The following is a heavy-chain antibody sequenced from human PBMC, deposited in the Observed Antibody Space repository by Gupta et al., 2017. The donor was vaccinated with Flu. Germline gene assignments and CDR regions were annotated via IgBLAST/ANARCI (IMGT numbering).Heavy chain of an antibody. V-gene: IGHV3-74*01. J-gene: IGHJ4*02. Sequence: EVQLVQSGGGLVQPGGSLRLSWAASGFTFSNYWMHWVRQVPGKGLVGVSRVDNDGSGTSNAAAVKGRFTISRDNAKNTLYLQMNMRRAEDTDVYYCATVVEDWGQGNRGTVAS. CDR1: GFTFSNYW. D-gene: IGHD2-15*01. CDR3: ATVVED. CDR2: VDNDGSGT.